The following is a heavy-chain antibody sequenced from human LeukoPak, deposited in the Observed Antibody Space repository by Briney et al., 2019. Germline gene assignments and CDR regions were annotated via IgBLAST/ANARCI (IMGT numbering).Heavy chain of an antibody. Sequence: SETLSLTSTVSGGSISSYYWSWIRQPPGKGLEWIGYIYYSGSTNYNPSLKSRVTISVDTSKNQFSLKLSSVTAADTAVYYCARVGYCSSTSCYHYYMDVWGKGTTVTVSS. CDR2: IYYSGST. J-gene: IGHJ6*03. V-gene: IGHV4-59*01. CDR3: ARVGYCSSTSCYHYYMDV. CDR1: GGSISSYY. D-gene: IGHD2-2*01.